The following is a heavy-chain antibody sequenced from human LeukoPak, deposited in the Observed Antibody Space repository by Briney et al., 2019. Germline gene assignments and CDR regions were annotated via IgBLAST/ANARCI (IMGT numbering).Heavy chain of an antibody. CDR1: GFSYSGHW. CDR3: ARGPNSNWSGLDF. D-gene: IGHD6-6*01. Sequence: GGSLRLSCTASGFSYSGHWMHWARQLPGKGLVWVSRISPTGSTTSYADSVKGRFTVSRDNAKNTLYLQVNNLRAEDTAVYYCARGPNSNWSGLDFWGQGTLLTVSS. J-gene: IGHJ4*02. V-gene: IGHV3-74*01. CDR2: ISPTGSTT.